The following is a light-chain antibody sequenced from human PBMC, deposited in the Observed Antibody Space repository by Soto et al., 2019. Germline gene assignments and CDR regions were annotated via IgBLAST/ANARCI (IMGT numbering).Light chain of an antibody. J-gene: IGKJ2*01. CDR3: QQTYSTPYT. CDR1: QGISSY. CDR2: ATS. V-gene: IGKV1-39*01. Sequence: DIQMTQSPSSLSPSVGDRVTITCRASQGISSYLNWYQQKPGKVPNLLIYATSSLQSGVPSRFSGSGSGTDFTLTSSSLQPVDFATYYCQQTYSTPYTFGQGTKLEI.